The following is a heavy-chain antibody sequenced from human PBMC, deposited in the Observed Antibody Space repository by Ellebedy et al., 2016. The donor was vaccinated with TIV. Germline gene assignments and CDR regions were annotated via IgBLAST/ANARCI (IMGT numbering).Heavy chain of an antibody. CDR2: LYYSGSA. CDR1: GDSISDYD. D-gene: IGHD3-22*01. CDR3: ARQRKGYDSYYFDS. V-gene: IGHV4-59*08. J-gene: IGHJ4*02. Sequence: MPSETLSLTCTVSGDSISDYDWSRLRQPPGKGLECIGYLYYSGSAKYNPSLKSRVIKSGDTSKNQFSPKLSSVTASDTAVYYRARQRKGYDSYYFDSWGQGTLVTVSS.